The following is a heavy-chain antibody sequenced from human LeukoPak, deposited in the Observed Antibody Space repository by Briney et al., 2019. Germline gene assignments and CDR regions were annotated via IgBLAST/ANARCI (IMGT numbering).Heavy chain of an antibody. Sequence: PGGSLRLSCAASGFTFSSYWMQWVRQAPGKGLVWVSRINSDGRTTSYADSVKGRFTISRDNAKNTLYLQMNSLRAEDRAVYYCARESFFAFQIWGQGTRVTVSS. CDR1: GFTFSSYW. CDR2: INSDGRTT. J-gene: IGHJ3*02. V-gene: IGHV3-74*01. D-gene: IGHD3-3*01. CDR3: ARESFFAFQI.